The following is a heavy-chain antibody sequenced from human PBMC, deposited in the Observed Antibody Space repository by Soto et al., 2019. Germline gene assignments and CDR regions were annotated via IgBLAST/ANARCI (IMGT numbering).Heavy chain of an antibody. CDR2: ISAHNGNT. CDR3: ARGRYGDY. J-gene: IGHJ4*02. V-gene: IGHV1-18*01. Sequence: QVHLVQSGAEVKKPGASVKVSCKGSGYTFTSYDITWVRQAPGQGLEWMGWISAHNGNTDYAQKLQGRVTVTRDTSTSTDYMELSSLRSDDTAVYYCARGRYGDYWGQGALVTVSS. D-gene: IGHD1-1*01. CDR1: GYTFTSYD.